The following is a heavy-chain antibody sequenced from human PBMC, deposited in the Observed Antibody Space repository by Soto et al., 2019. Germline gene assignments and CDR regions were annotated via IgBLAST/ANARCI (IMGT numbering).Heavy chain of an antibody. CDR2: ISAYNGNT. Sequence: ASVKVSCKASGYTFTSYGISWVRQAPGQGLEWMGWISAYNGNTNYAQKLQGRVTMTTDTSTSTAYMELRSLRSDDTAVYYCARDHPPDIVVVPAARQTSYGMDVWGQGTPVTVSS. CDR1: GYTFTSYG. J-gene: IGHJ6*02. CDR3: ARDHPPDIVVVPAARQTSYGMDV. D-gene: IGHD2-2*01. V-gene: IGHV1-18*01.